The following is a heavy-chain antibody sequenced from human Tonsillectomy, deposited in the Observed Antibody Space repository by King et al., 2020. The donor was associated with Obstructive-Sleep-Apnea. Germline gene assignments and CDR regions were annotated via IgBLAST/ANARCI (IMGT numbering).Heavy chain of an antibody. CDR3: AKGLGSGDDDTLTGYLYYYGMIV. V-gene: IGHV3-30*18. CDR2: ISYDGGNK. CDR1: GFTFRSYG. J-gene: IGHJ6*02. D-gene: IGHD3-9*01. Sequence: QAQLVQSGGGVVQPGRSLRLSCAASGFTFRSYGMHWVRQAPGKGLEWVAVISYDGGNKYYADSVKGRFTISRDNSKNTLYLQMNSLRAEDTAVYYCAKGLGSGDDDTLTGYLYYYGMIVWGQGTTVTVSS.